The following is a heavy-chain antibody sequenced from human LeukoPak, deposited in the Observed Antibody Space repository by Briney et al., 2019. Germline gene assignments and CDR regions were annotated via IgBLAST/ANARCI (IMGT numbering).Heavy chain of an antibody. J-gene: IGHJ5*02. CDR3: ARHDFYSNYPHNWFDP. Sequence: SETLSLTCAVSAYSIGSGYYWGGIRQPPGKGLEWIGSFYHSGSTYYNPSLKSRVTISVDTSKNQFSLKLSSVTAADTAVYYCARHDFYSNYPHNWFDPWGQGTLVTVSS. V-gene: IGHV4-38-2*01. D-gene: IGHD4-11*01. CDR2: FYHSGST. CDR1: AYSIGSGYY.